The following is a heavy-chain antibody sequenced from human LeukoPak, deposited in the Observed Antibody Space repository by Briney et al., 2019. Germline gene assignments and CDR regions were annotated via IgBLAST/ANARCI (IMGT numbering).Heavy chain of an antibody. CDR3: ATEHYGLVVEH. CDR2: ISSSGSTI. D-gene: IGHD4-17*01. J-gene: IGHJ4*02. V-gene: IGHV3-11*01. CDR1: GFTFSDYY. Sequence: GGSLRLSCAASGFTFSDYYMRWIGQAPGKGLEWVSYISSSGSTIYYADSVKGRFTISRDNAKNSLYLQMNSLRAEDTAVYYCATEHYGLVVEHWGQGTLVTVSS.